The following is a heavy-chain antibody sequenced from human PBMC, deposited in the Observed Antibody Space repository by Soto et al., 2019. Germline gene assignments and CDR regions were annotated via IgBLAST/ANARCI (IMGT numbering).Heavy chain of an antibody. CDR2: IYPGDSDT. J-gene: IGHJ4*02. Sequence: GESLKISCKGSGYSFTSYWIGWVRQMPGKGLEWMGIIYPGDSDTRYSPSFQGQVTISADKSISTAYLQWSSLKASDTAMYYCARVLTEYYGSSGYPDYWGQGTLVTVSS. CDR1: GYSFTSYW. CDR3: ARVLTEYYGSSGYPDY. V-gene: IGHV5-51*01. D-gene: IGHD3-22*01.